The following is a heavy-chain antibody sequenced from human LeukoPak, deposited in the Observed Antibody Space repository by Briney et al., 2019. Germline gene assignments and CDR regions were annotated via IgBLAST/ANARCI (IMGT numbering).Heavy chain of an antibody. J-gene: IGHJ4*02. V-gene: IGHV3-23*01. D-gene: IGHD6-13*01. CDR1: GFTFSSYA. Sequence: EGSLRLSCAASGFTFSSYAMSWVRQAPGKGLEWVSAISGSGGSTYYADSVKGRFTISRDNSKNTLYLQMNSLRAEDTAVYYCAKFSDSSSWSAYDYWGQGTLVTVSS. CDR2: ISGSGGST. CDR3: AKFSDSSSWSAYDY.